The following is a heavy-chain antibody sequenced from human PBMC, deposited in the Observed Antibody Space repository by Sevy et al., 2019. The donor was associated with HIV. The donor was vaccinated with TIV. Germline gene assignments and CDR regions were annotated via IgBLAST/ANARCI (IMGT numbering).Heavy chain of an antibody. D-gene: IGHD5-12*01. Sequence: SETLSLTCTVSGGSISSGDYYWSWIHQPPGKGLEWIGYIYYSGSTYYNPSLKSRVTISVDTSKNQFSLKLSSVTAADTAVYYCAREGGVIVATNVWGQGTLVTVSS. V-gene: IGHV4-30-4*01. J-gene: IGHJ4*02. CDR3: AREGGVIVATNV. CDR1: GGSISSGDYY. CDR2: IYYSGST.